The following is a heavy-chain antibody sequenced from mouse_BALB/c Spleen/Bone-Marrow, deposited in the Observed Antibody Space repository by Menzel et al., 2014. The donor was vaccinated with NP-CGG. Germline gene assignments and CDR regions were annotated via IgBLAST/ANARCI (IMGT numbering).Heavy chain of an antibody. J-gene: IGHJ2*01. CDR1: GYTFTSYY. CDR2: INPSNGGT. D-gene: IGHD2-4*01. V-gene: IGHV1S81*02. CDR3: TRSTMITYFDY. Sequence: QVHVKQSGAELVKPGASVKLSCKASGYTFTSYYMYWVKQRPGQGLEWIGEINPSNGGTNFNEKFKSKATLTVDKSSSTAYMQLSSLTSEGSAVYYCTRSTMITYFDYWGQGTTLTVSS.